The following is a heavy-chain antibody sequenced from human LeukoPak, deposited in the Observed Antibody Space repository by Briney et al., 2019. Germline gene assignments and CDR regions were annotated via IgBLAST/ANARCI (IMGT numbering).Heavy chain of an antibody. CDR3: ARGPYYDFWSGYYKGDYFDY. CDR1: GYTFTSYD. J-gene: IGHJ4*02. D-gene: IGHD3-3*01. Sequence: ASVKVSCKASGYTFTSYDIDWVRQAHGQGLERMGWVNPNSGNTGYAQKFQGRVTITRNTSISTAYMELSSLRSEDTAVYYCARGPYYDFWSGYYKGDYFDYWGQGTLVTVSS. V-gene: IGHV1-8*03. CDR2: VNPNSGNT.